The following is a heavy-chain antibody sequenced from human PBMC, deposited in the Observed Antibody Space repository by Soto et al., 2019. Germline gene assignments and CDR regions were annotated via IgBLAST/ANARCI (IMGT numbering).Heavy chain of an antibody. CDR3: ARVVSAAMEYFQT. CDR2: SYYSGST. CDR1: GGSISSGVYY. D-gene: IGHD2-2*01. Sequence: SETLSLTCTVSGGSISSGVYYWSWIRQPPGKGLEWIGYSYYSGSTDYNPSLKSRVTISVDTSKNQFSLKLSLLTAADTAVYYYARVVSAAMEYFQTWGQGTLVTVSS. J-gene: IGHJ1*01. V-gene: IGHV4-30-4*01.